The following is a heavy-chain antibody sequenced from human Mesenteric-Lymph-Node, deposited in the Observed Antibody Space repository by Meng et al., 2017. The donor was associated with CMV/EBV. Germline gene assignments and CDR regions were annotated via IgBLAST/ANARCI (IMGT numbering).Heavy chain of an antibody. D-gene: IGHD2-21*01. J-gene: IGHJ5*02. Sequence: ASVKVSCKASGYTFTSYGISWVRQAPGQGLEWMGWISAYNGNTNYAQKLQGRVTMTTDTSTSTAYMELRSLRSDDTAVYYCARGLSIVVVIAIMDWFDPWGQGTLVTVSS. CDR1: GYTFTSYG. CDR2: ISAYNGNT. CDR3: ARGLSIVVVIAIMDWFDP. V-gene: IGHV1-18*01.